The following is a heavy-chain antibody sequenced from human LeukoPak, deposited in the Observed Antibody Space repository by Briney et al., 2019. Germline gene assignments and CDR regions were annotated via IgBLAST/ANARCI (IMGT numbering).Heavy chain of an antibody. CDR2: VSAGGDKS. V-gene: IGHV3-23*01. CDR1: GFIFSDYA. D-gene: IGHD3-22*01. J-gene: IGHJ6*03. CDR3: AKDGSSGYFLYYYMDV. Sequence: GGSLRLSCAVSGFIFSDYAMSWVRQSPGKGLEWVSGVSAGGDKSYYADSVKGRFTISRDNSKNTLYLQMNSLRADDTAVYYCAKDGSSGYFLYYYMDVWGKGTAVTVSS.